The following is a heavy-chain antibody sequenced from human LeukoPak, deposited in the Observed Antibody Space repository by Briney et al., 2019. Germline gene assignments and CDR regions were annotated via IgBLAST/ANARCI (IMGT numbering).Heavy chain of an antibody. Sequence: GGSLRLCCAASGFTFSTYSMNWVRQAPGKGLEWVLSISGSSNYIFYADSVKGRFTISRDNARNSLYLQMNSLRAEDTAVYYCARDLIAAAGTFDYWGQGTLVTVSS. CDR2: ISGSSNYI. CDR1: GFTFSTYS. V-gene: IGHV3-21*01. CDR3: ARDLIAAAGTFDY. J-gene: IGHJ4*02. D-gene: IGHD6-13*01.